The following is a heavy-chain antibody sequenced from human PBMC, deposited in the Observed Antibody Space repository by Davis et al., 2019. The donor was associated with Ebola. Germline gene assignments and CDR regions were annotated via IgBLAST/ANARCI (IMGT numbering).Heavy chain of an antibody. CDR3: ARGYGPMEYQYNYYYGMDV. D-gene: IGHD2-2*01. Sequence: ASVKVSCKASGYTFTSYWISWVRQAPGQGLEWMGWISAYNGNTNYAQKFQGRVTMTRNTSISTAYMELSSLRSEDTAVYYCARGYGPMEYQYNYYYGMDVWGQGTTVTVSS. J-gene: IGHJ6*02. V-gene: IGHV1-18*04. CDR1: GYTFTSYW. CDR2: ISAYNGNT.